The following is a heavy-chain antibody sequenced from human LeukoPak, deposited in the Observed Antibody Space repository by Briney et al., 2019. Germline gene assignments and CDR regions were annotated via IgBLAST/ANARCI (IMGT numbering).Heavy chain of an antibody. CDR3: ARSGYCSSTSCLDAFDI. CDR1: GGTFSSYA. J-gene: IGHJ3*02. CDR2: IIPIFGIA. D-gene: IGHD2-2*03. V-gene: IGHV1-69*04. Sequence: SVKVSCKASGGTFSSYAISWVRQAPGQGLEWMGRIIPIFGIANYAQKLQGRVTITADKSTSTAYMELSSLRSEDTAVYYCARSGYCSSTSCLDAFDIWGQGTMVTVSS.